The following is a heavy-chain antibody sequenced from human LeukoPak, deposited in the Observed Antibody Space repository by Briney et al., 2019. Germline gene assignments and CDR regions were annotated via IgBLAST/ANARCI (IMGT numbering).Heavy chain of an antibody. CDR3: AGSFLYDSSGYYFSPQYFDY. CDR2: IIPILGIA. Sequence: GASVKVSCKASGGTFSSYAISWVRQAPGQGLEWMGRIIPILGIANYAQKFQGRVTITADKSTSTAYMELSSLRSEDTAVYYCAGSFLYDSSGYYFSPQYFDYWGQGTLVTVSS. CDR1: GGTFSSYA. J-gene: IGHJ4*02. D-gene: IGHD3-22*01. V-gene: IGHV1-69*04.